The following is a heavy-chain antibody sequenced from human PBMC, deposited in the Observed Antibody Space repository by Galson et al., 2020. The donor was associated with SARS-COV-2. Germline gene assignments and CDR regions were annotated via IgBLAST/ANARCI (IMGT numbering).Heavy chain of an antibody. V-gene: IGHV4-30-2*01. Sequence: ETSETLSLTCAVSGDSISSGGYCWSWIRQPPGKGLEWIGYIYPRGNTYYSPSLKSRVIMSIDTSENQFSLRLSSVTAADTAVYYCARVVYDTTGTTRGGWFDPWGQGTLVTVSS. J-gene: IGHJ5*02. CDR3: ARVVYDTTGTTRGGWFDP. CDR2: IYPRGNT. CDR1: GDSISSGGYC. D-gene: IGHD3-22*01.